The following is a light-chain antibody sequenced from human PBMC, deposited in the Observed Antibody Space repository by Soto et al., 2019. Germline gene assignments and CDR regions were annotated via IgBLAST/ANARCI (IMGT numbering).Light chain of an antibody. V-gene: IGKV3-20*01. CDR2: GAS. CDR1: QSVSSSF. Sequence: EIVLTQSPGTLSLSPGERATLSCRASQSVSSSFLAWYQQKPGQAPRLLIYGASSRATGIPDRFSGSGSGTDCTLTISRLEPEDVAVYYCQQYDSSPLTFGGGTKVEIK. CDR3: QQYDSSPLT. J-gene: IGKJ4*01.